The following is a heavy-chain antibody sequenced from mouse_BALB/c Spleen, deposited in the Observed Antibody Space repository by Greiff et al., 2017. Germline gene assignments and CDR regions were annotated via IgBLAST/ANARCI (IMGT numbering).Heavy chain of an antibody. Sequence: EVKLMESGGGLVQPGGSRKLSCAASGFTFSSFGMHWVRQAPEKGLEWVAYISSGSSTIYYADTVKGRFTISRDNPKNTLFLQMTSLRSEDTAMYYCARNGNLYYFDYWGQGTTLTVSS. CDR1: GFTFSSFG. D-gene: IGHD2-1*01. J-gene: IGHJ2*01. CDR2: ISSGSSTI. CDR3: ARNGNLYYFDY. V-gene: IGHV5-17*02.